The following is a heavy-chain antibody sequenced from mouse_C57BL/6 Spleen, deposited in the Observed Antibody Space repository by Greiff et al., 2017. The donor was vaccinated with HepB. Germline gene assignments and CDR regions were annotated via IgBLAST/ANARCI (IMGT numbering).Heavy chain of an antibody. Sequence: QVQLQQSGAELVKPGASVKMSCKASGYTFTSYWITWVKQRPGQGLEWIGDIYPGSGSTNYNEKFKSKATLTVDTSSSTAYMQLSSLTSEDSAVYYWARWVTYEGGDYWGQGTTLTVSS. V-gene: IGHV1-55*01. CDR2: IYPGSGST. J-gene: IGHJ2*01. CDR1: GYTFTSYW. CDR3: ARWVTYEGGDY. D-gene: IGHD2-2*01.